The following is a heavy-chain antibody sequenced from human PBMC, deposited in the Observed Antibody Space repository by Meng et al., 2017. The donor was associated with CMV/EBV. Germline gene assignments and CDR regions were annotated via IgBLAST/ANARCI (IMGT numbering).Heavy chain of an antibody. J-gene: IGHJ4*02. CDR1: GFTFSSYW. CDR3: ARESDRSTSCPGYDY. V-gene: IGHV3-74*01. CDR2: INSDGSST. Sequence: GESLKISCAASGFTFSSYWMHWVRQAPGKGLVWVSRINSDGSSTSYADSVKGRFTISRDNAKNTLYLQMNSLRAEDTAVYYCARESDRSTSCPGYDYWGQGTLVTVSS. D-gene: IGHD2-2*01.